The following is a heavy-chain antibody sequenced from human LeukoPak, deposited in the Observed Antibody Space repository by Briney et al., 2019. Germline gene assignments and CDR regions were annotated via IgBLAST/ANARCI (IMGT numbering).Heavy chain of an antibody. J-gene: IGHJ4*02. CDR1: GFTFSSYG. V-gene: IGHV3-23*01. Sequence: GGSLRLSCAASGFTFSSYGMSWVRQAPGKGLEWVSAISGSGGSTYYADSVKGRFTISRDNAKNSLYLQMNSLRAEDTAVYYCARSIAARPFDYWGQGTLVTVSS. D-gene: IGHD6-6*01. CDR3: ARSIAARPFDY. CDR2: ISGSGGST.